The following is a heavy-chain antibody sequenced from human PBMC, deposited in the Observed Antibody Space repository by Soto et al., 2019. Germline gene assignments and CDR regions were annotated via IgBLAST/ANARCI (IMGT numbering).Heavy chain of an antibody. CDR1: GYTFTSYG. Sequence: ASVKVSCKASGYTFTSYGISWVRQAPGQGLEWMGWINPNSGGTNYAQKFQGWVTMTRDTSISTAYMELSRLRSDDTAVYYCARDGSSSSYYYYYGMDVWGQGTTVTVSS. D-gene: IGHD6-6*01. V-gene: IGHV1-2*04. CDR2: INPNSGGT. J-gene: IGHJ6*02. CDR3: ARDGSSSSYYYYYGMDV.